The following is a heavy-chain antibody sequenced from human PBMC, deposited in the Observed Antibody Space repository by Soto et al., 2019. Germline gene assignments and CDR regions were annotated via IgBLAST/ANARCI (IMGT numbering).Heavy chain of an antibody. CDR2: IFHDGTA. CDR1: GVSLTSGNW. J-gene: IGHJ4*02. V-gene: IGHV4-4*02. CDR3: ARLVYDTRLNYMFFDF. D-gene: IGHD3-10*01. Sequence: SETLSLTCAVSGVSLTSGNWWTWVRQSPQRGLEYIGEIFHDGTANYYPSFERRVAMSVDTSRNQFSLNLTSVTDADTAVYFCARLVYDTRLNYMFFDFWGPRTLVTAPQ.